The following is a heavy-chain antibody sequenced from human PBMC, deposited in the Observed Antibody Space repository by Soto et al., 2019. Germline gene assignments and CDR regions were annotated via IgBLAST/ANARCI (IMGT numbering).Heavy chain of an antibody. J-gene: IGHJ5*02. D-gene: IGHD2-8*01. CDR3: ARQVGRVYAIVWFDP. CDR1: GGSISSSSYY. Sequence: QLQLQESGPGLVKPSETLSLTCTVSGGSISSSSYYWGWIRQPPGKGLEWIGSIYYSGSTYYNPSLKSRVTISVDTSKNQFSLKLSSVTAADTAVYYCARQVGRVYAIVWFDPWGQGTLVTVSS. V-gene: IGHV4-39*01. CDR2: IYYSGST.